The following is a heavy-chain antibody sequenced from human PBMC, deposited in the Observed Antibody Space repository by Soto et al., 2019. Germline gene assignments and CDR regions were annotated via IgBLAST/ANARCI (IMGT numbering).Heavy chain of an antibody. CDR3: ARGRTVYYYYGMDV. D-gene: IGHD4-4*01. CDR1: GGSFSGYY. J-gene: IGHJ6*02. V-gene: IGHV4-34*01. CDR2: INHSGST. Sequence: SETLSLTCAVYGGSFSGYYWSWIRQPPGKGLEWIGEINHSGSTNYNPSLKSRVTISVDTSKNQFSLKLSSVTAADTAVYYCARGRTVYYYYGMDVWGQGTTVTVSS.